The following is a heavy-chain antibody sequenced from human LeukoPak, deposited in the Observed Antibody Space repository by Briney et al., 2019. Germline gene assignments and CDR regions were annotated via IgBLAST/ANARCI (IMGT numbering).Heavy chain of an antibody. Sequence: SETLSPTCTVSGGSISSSSNYWGWIRQPPGEGLEWIGSIYYSGRTYFNPSLKSRVTISVDTSKNQFSLKLSSVTAADTAVYHCARVKAVVVGTPHFDFWGQGTLVTVTS. V-gene: IGHV4-39*01. D-gene: IGHD2-15*01. CDR1: GGSISSSSNY. CDR2: IYYSGRT. J-gene: IGHJ4*02. CDR3: ARVKAVVVGTPHFDF.